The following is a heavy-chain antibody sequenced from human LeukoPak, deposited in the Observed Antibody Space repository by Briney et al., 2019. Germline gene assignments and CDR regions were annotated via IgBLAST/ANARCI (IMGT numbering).Heavy chain of an antibody. Sequence: GGSLRLSCAASGFTFSTYTMHWVRQAPGKGLEWVAFVSYDGTNKNYADSVKGRFTISRDNSKNTLYLQMNSLRDEDSAVYYCARDQGIFDYWGQGTLVTVSS. CDR1: GFTFSTYT. CDR3: ARDQGIFDY. V-gene: IGHV3-30-3*01. CDR2: VSYDGTNK. J-gene: IGHJ4*02.